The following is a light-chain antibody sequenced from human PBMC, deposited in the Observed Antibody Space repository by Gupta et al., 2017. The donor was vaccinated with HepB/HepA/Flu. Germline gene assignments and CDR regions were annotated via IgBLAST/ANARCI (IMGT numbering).Light chain of an antibody. CDR2: GAS. Sequence: DIVMTQSPATLSVSPGERATLSCRASQSVSSNLAWYQQKPGQAPRLLIYGASTRATGIPARCSGSGSGTEFTLTISSLQAEDFAVYYCQQYNNWQTFGQGTKVEIK. V-gene: IGKV3-15*01. CDR3: QQYNNWQT. CDR1: QSVSSN. J-gene: IGKJ1*01.